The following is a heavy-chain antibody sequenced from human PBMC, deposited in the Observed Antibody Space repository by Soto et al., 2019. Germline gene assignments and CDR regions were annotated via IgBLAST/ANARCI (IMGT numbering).Heavy chain of an antibody. D-gene: IGHD4-17*01. CDR1: GYTFTSYY. V-gene: IGHV1-46*01. Sequence: ASVKVSCKASGYTFTSYYMHWVRQAPGQGLEWMGIINPSGGSTSYAQKFQGRVTMTRDTSISTAYMELSRLRSDDTAVYYCARYYGDNLAFGYWGQGTLVTVSS. CDR2: INPSGGST. CDR3: ARYYGDNLAFGY. J-gene: IGHJ4*02.